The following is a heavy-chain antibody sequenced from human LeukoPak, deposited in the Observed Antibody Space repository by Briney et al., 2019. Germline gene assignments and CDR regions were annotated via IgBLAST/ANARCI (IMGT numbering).Heavy chain of an antibody. Sequence: SETLSLTCAVYGGSFRGYYWSWIRQPPGKGLEWIGEINHSGSTNYNPSLKSRVTISVDTSKNQFSLKLSSVTAADTAVYYCARGRVDYDFWSGSVRMDYWGQGTLVTVSP. V-gene: IGHV4-34*01. CDR1: GGSFRGYY. D-gene: IGHD3-3*01. J-gene: IGHJ4*02. CDR2: INHSGST. CDR3: ARGRVDYDFWSGSVRMDY.